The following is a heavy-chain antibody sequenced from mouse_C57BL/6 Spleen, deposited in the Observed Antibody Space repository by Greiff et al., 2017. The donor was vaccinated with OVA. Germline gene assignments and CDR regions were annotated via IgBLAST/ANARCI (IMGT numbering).Heavy chain of an antibody. D-gene: IGHD3-2*02. CDR1: GFTFSDYG. CDR3: ARLTAQATFDY. Sequence: EVHLVESGGGLVQPGGSLKLSCAASGFTFSDYGMAWVRQAPRKGPEWVAFISNLAYSIYYADTVTGRFTISRENAKNTLYLEMSSLRSEDTAMYYCARLTAQATFDYWGQGTTLTVSS. CDR2: ISNLAYSI. V-gene: IGHV5-15*01. J-gene: IGHJ2*01.